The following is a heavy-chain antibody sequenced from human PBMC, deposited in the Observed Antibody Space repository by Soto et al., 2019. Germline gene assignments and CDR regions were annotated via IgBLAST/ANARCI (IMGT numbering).Heavy chain of an antibody. Sequence: SETLSLTCTVSGGSVSSGSYYWSWIRQPPGKGLEWIGHIYHSGSTNYNPPLKRRVTTSVDTSKNQFSLKLSTVTAADTAVYYCAGGLSSFDYWGQGTLVTVSA. CDR2: IYHSGST. CDR3: AGGLSSFDY. D-gene: IGHD2-15*01. J-gene: IGHJ4*02. CDR1: GGSVSSGSYY. V-gene: IGHV4-61*01.